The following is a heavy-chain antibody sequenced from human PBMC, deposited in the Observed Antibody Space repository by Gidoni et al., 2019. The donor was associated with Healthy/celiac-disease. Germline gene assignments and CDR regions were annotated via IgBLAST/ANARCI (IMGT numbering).Heavy chain of an antibody. CDR2: INPSGGST. Sequence: QVQLVQSGAEVKKPGASVKVSCKASGYPFTSYYMHWVRQAPGQGLEWMGIINPSGGSTSYAQKFQGRVTMTRDTSTSTVYMELSSLRSEDTAVYYCARKWGAAGGTFDPWGQGTLVTVSS. CDR3: ARKWGAAGGTFDP. CDR1: GYPFTSYY. D-gene: IGHD6-13*01. J-gene: IGHJ5*02. V-gene: IGHV1-46*01.